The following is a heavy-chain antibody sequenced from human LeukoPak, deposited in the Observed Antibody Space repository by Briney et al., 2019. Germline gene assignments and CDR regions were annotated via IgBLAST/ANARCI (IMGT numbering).Heavy chain of an antibody. D-gene: IGHD6-19*01. CDR3: ARGLSGWVVSAFDI. J-gene: IGHJ3*02. Sequence: GGSLRLSCEASGFTVSSTHMVWVRQAPGKGLEWVSVTYTGGNSYYAGSVQGRFIISRDNSKNTLYLQMNSLRAEDTAVYYCARGLSGWVVSAFDIWGQGTMVTVSS. CDR1: GFTVSSTH. V-gene: IGHV3-53*01. CDR2: TYTGGNS.